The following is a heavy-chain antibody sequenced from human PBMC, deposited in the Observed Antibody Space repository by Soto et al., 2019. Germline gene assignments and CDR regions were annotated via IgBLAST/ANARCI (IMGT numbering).Heavy chain of an antibody. CDR1: GGTFSSYA. J-gene: IGHJ3*02. CDR3: ARNDYGDSSVAFDI. CDR2: IIPIFGTA. V-gene: IGHV1-69*12. Sequence: QVQLVQSGAEVKKPGSSVKVSCKASGGTFSSYAISWVRQAPGQGLEWMGGIIPIFGTANYAQKFQGRVKITADESTSTAYMELSSLRFEDTAVYYCARNDYGDSSVAFDIWGQGTMVTISS. D-gene: IGHD4-17*01.